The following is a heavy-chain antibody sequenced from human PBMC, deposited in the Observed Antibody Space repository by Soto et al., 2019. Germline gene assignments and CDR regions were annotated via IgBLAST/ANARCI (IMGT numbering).Heavy chain of an antibody. CDR2: TYTGGST. CDR3: ARDPPITSDYAIDV. D-gene: IGHD1-20*01. CDR1: GFAVSSSY. Sequence: EVQWVETGGDLIQSGRSLRLSCAASGFAVSSSYMMWVRQAPGKGLECISVTYTGGSTHYADSVKGRFTISRDDSTNTVHLQLNSLRVEDTAVYYCARDPPITSDYAIDVWGQGTTVTVSS. J-gene: IGHJ6*02. V-gene: IGHV3-53*02.